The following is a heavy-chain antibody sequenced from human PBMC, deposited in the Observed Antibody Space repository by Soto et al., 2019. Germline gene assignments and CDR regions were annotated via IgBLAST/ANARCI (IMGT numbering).Heavy chain of an antibody. Sequence: QVHLVESGGGVVQPGRSLRLSCVASGFSFSDYSIHWVRQAPGKGLEWVAFISYDGDKKFFADSVKGRFNISRDNAKNTVYLQMSSLRPEDTAVCHCAVMVGLVVSDDCGLDVWGQGTTVTVSS. CDR2: ISYDGDKK. V-gene: IGHV3-30-3*01. J-gene: IGHJ6*02. CDR3: AVMVGLVVSDDCGLDV. D-gene: IGHD2-21*01. CDR1: GFSFSDYS.